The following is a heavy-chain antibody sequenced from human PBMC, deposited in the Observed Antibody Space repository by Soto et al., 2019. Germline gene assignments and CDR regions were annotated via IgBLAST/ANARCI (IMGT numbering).Heavy chain of an antibody. CDR1: GYTFSGFY. D-gene: IGHD6-19*01. CDR3: ASAAVTGTAGLDF. CDR2: INPNSGGT. J-gene: IGHJ4*02. V-gene: IGHV1-2*02. Sequence: GASVKVSCKASGYTFSGFYMHWVRQAPGQGLEWMGWINPNSGGTKSAEKFQGRVTMTRDTSINTAYMELSRLTSDDTAVYYCASAAVTGTAGLDFWGQGTQVTVSS.